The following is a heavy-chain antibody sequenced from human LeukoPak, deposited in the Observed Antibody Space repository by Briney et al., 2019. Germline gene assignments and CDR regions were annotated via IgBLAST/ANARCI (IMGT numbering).Heavy chain of an antibody. J-gene: IGHJ4*02. D-gene: IGHD6-19*01. CDR2: IRYDGSNK. CDR3: AKRFSSGWTYFDY. Sequence: GGSLRLSCAASGFTFSSYGMHWVRQAPGKGPEWVAFIRYDGSNKYYADSVKGRFTISRDSSKNTLYLQMNSLRAEDTAVYYCAKRFSSGWTYFDYWGQGTLVTVS. V-gene: IGHV3-30*02. CDR1: GFTFSSYG.